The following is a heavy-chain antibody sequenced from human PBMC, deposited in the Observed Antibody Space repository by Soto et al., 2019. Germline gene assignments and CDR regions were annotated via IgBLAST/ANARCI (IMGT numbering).Heavy chain of an antibody. J-gene: IGHJ4*02. CDR3: TTEDYDYIWGSYRYGPDY. CDR1: GFTFSNAW. D-gene: IGHD3-16*02. CDR2: IKSKTDGGTT. V-gene: IGHV3-15*01. Sequence: EVQLVESGGGLVKPGGSLRLSCAASGFTFSNAWMSWVRQAPGKGLEWVGRIKSKTDGGTTDYAAPVKGRFTISRDDSKNTLYLQMNRLKTEDTAVYYCTTEDYDYIWGSYRYGPDYWGQGTLVTVS.